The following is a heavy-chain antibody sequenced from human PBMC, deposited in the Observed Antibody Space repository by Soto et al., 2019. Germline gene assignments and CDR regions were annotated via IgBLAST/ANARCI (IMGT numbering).Heavy chain of an antibody. D-gene: IGHD2-2*01. V-gene: IGHV1-2*04. Sequence: QVQLVQSGAEVKKPGASVKVSCKASGYTFTGYDMHWVRQAPGQGLEWMGWISPNSGDTYYAQKFQGWVTMTRDTSISTAYMELSRLRSDDTAVYYCARTHCSSISCYVGSWDYWGQGTLVTVSS. CDR2: ISPNSGDT. CDR3: ARTHCSSISCYVGSWDY. CDR1: GYTFTGYD. J-gene: IGHJ4*02.